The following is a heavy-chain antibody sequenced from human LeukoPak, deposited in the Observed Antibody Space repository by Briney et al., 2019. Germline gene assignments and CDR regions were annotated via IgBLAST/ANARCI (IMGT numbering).Heavy chain of an antibody. CDR2: IYYSGST. CDR3: ARHTVEGWLQLPASRYYFDY. V-gene: IGHV4-39*01. J-gene: IGHJ4*02. CDR1: GGSISSSSYY. D-gene: IGHD5-24*01. Sequence: PSETLSLTCTVSGGSISSSSYYWGWIRQPPGKGLEWIGSIYYSGSTYYNPSLKSRVTISVDTSKNQFSLKLSSVTAADTAVYYCARHTVEGWLQLPASRYYFDYWGQGTLVTVSS.